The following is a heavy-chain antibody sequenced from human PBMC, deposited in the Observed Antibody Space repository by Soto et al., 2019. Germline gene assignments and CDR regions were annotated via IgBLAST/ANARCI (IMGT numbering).Heavy chain of an antibody. V-gene: IGHV3-66*01. Sequence: EVQLVQSGGGLVQPGGSLRLSCAASGFSVSSNYMSWVRQAPGKGLEWVSVFYRDGGTFHVDSVKGRFTLSRDNSKNTVFLEMNSLRDEDTAVYFCARRTQLWSPIDYWGQGTLVTVSS. CDR3: ARRTQLWSPIDY. CDR2: FYRDGGT. CDR1: GFSVSSNY. D-gene: IGHD5-18*01. J-gene: IGHJ4*02.